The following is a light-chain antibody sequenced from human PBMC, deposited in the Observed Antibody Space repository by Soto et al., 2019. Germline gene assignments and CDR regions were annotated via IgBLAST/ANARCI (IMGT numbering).Light chain of an antibody. CDR3: QQYSSWPFT. Sequence: EIVLTQSPATLSVFPGEKATLSCGASQSVGNNLAWYHQKPGQAPRPLIYGASTRATGVPARFSGSGSGTEFTLTISSLQSEDSAIYYCQQYSSWPFTFRPGTKVAIE. V-gene: IGKV3-15*01. CDR1: QSVGNN. CDR2: GAS. J-gene: IGKJ3*01.